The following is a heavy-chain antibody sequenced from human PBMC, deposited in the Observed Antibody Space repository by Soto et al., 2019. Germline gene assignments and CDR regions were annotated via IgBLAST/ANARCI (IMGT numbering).Heavy chain of an antibody. D-gene: IGHD3-22*01. V-gene: IGHV3-30-3*01. J-gene: IGHJ6*02. CDR1: GFTFSSYA. CDR3: ARDLTDYYDSSGYPGLYGMDV. Sequence: GGSLRLSCAASGFTFSSYAMHWVRQAPGKGLEWVAVISYDGSNKYYADSVKGRFTISRDNSKNTLYLQMNSLRAEDTAVYYCARDLTDYYDSSGYPGLYGMDVWGQGTTVTVSS. CDR2: ISYDGSNK.